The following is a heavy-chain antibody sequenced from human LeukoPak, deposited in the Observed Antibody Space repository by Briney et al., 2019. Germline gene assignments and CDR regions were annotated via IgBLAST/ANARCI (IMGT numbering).Heavy chain of an antibody. Sequence: SETLSLTCTVSGGSISSSSYHWGWIRQPPGKGLEWIGSIYYSGSTYYNPSLKSRVTISVDTSKNQFSLKLSSVTAADTAVYYCARPLGYCSSTSCYPQGLQGNHDAFDIWGQGTMVTVSS. CDR1: GGSISSSSYH. D-gene: IGHD2-2*01. J-gene: IGHJ3*02. V-gene: IGHV4-39*07. CDR3: ARPLGYCSSTSCYPQGLQGNHDAFDI. CDR2: IYYSGST.